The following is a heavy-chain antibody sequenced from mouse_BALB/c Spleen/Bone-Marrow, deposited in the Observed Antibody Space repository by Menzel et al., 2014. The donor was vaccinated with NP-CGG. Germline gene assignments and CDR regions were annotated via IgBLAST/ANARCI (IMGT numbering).Heavy chain of an antibody. CDR2: IDPANGNT. Sequence: DVHLVESGAELVKPGASVKLSCTASGFNIKDAYMHWVKQRPEQGLEWIGRIDPANGNTKYDPKFQGKATITADTSSNTAYLQLSSLTSEDTAVYYCATGFAYWGQGTLVTVSA. V-gene: IGHV14-3*02. CDR3: ATGFAY. CDR1: GFNIKDAY. J-gene: IGHJ3*01.